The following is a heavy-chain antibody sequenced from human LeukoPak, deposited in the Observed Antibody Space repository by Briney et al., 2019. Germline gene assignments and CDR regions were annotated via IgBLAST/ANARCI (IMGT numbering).Heavy chain of an antibody. CDR1: GGSISSYY. Sequence: SETLSLTCTVSGGSISSYYWGWIRQPPGKGLEWIGSIYYSGSTYYNPSLKSRVTISVDTSKNQFSLKLSSVTAADTAVYYCARPYYDILTGYSIYPYYMDVWGKGTTVTVSS. J-gene: IGHJ6*03. CDR2: IYYSGST. CDR3: ARPYYDILTGYSIYPYYMDV. D-gene: IGHD3-9*01. V-gene: IGHV4-39*01.